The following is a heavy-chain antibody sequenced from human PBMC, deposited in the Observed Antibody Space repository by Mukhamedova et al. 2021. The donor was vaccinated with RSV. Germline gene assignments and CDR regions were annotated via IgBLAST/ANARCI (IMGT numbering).Heavy chain of an antibody. CDR3: AREVLARVGGDYFDY. D-gene: IGHD3-10*01. V-gene: IGHV3-72*01. CDR2: IGNKANSCTT. J-gene: IGHJ4*02. Sequence: DWVRQAPGKALEWVGRIGNKANSCTTEYAASVKGRFTISRDDSKNSLYLQMNSLKSEDTAVYYCAREVLARVGGDYFDYWGRGTLV.